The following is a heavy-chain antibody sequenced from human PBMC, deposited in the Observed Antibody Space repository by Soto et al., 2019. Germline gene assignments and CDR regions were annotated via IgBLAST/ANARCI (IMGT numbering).Heavy chain of an antibody. V-gene: IGHV3-23*01. CDR3: AKTANGWFSAFDI. J-gene: IGHJ3*02. D-gene: IGHD6-19*01. CDR1: GFTFSSYA. CDR2: ISGSGCTT. Sequence: EVQLLESGGGLVQPGGSLRLSCAASGFTFSSYAMSWVRHAPGKGLEWVSVISGSGCTTYYADSVKGRFTFSRDNSKNTLYLQMNSLRAEDTAVYYCAKTANGWFSAFDIWGQGTMVTVSS.